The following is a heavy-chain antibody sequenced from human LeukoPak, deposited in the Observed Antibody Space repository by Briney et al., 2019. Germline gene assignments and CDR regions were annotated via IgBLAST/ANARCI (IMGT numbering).Heavy chain of an antibody. CDR2: INPNSGGT. D-gene: IGHD2-2*02. CDR3: ARGYCSSTNCYTHFDY. J-gene: IGHJ4*02. CDR1: GYTFTGYY. Sequence: GASVKVSCKASGYTFTGYYMHWVRQAPGQGLEWMGWINPNSGGTNYAQKFQGRVTMTRDTSISTAYMELSRLRSDDTAVYYCARGYCSSTNCYTHFDYWGQGTLVTVSS. V-gene: IGHV1-2*02.